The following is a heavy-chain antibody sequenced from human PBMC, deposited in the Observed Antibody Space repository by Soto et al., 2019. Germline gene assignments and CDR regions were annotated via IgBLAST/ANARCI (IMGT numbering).Heavy chain of an antibody. CDR2: IKSKTDGGTT. CDR3: TTRYCISTSCYQFDY. V-gene: IGHV3-15*07. CDR1: SNAW. J-gene: IGHJ4*02. Sequence: SNAWMNWVRQAPGKGLEWVGRIKSKTDGGTTDYAAPVKGRFTISRDDSKNTLYLQMNSLKTEDTAVYYCTTRYCISTSCYQFDYWGQGTLVTVSS. D-gene: IGHD2-2*01.